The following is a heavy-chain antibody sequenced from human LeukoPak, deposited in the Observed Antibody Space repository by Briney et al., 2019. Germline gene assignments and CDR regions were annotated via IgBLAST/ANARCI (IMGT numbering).Heavy chain of an antibody. Sequence: GGSLRLSCAASGFTFSIYGMHWVRQAPGKGLEWVAVISYDGSNKYYAGSVKGRFTISRDNSKNTLYLQMNSLRAEDTAVYYCAKGLTTVEGDWGQGTLVTVSS. CDR2: ISYDGSNK. J-gene: IGHJ4*02. CDR1: GFTFSIYG. V-gene: IGHV3-30*18. CDR3: AKGLTTVEGD. D-gene: IGHD4-23*01.